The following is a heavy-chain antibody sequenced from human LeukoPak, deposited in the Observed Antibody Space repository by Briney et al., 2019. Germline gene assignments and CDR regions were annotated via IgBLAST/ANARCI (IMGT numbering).Heavy chain of an antibody. CDR3: ATRPSYCSSTSCIDY. CDR1: GGSISSSSYY. D-gene: IGHD2-2*01. Sequence: SETLSLTCTVSGGSISSSSYYWGWNRQPPGKGLEWIGSIYYSGSTYYDPSLKSRVTISVDTSKNQFSLKLSSVTAADTAVYYCATRPSYCSSTSCIDYWGQGTLVTVSS. CDR2: IYYSGST. J-gene: IGHJ4*02. V-gene: IGHV4-39*01.